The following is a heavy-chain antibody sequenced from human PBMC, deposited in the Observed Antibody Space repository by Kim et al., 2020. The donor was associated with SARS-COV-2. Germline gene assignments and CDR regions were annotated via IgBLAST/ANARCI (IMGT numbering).Heavy chain of an antibody. J-gene: IGHJ4*02. Sequence: GGSLRLSCAASGFTFSSYSMNWVRQAPGKGLEWVSSISSSSSYIYYADSVKGRFTISRDNAKNSLYLQMNSLRAEDTAVYYCARDDYSNYGGPVFDYWGQGTLVTVSS. D-gene: IGHD4-4*01. CDR3: ARDDYSNYGGPVFDY. CDR1: GFTFSSYS. V-gene: IGHV3-21*01. CDR2: ISSSSSYI.